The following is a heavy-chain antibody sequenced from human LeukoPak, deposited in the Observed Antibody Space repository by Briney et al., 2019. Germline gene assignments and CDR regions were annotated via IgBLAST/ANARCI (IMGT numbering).Heavy chain of an antibody. CDR2: IXPSGGST. CDR3: ARAHYYDSSGYDAFDI. J-gene: IGHJ3*02. D-gene: IGHD3-22*01. Sequence: IXPSGGSTSYAQKFQGRVTMTRDTSTSTVYMELSSLRSEDTAVYYCARAHYYDSSGYDAFDIWGQGTMVTVSS. V-gene: IGHV1-46*01.